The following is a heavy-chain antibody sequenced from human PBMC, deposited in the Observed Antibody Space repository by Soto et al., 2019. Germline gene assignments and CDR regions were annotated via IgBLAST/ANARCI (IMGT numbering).Heavy chain of an antibody. V-gene: IGHV3-21*01. CDR3: ARTLPAAAHSSGWLMRDVAHWFDP. Sequence: PGGSLRLSCAASGFTFSSYSMNWVRQAPGKGLEWVSSISSSSSYIYYADSVKGRFTISRDNAKNSLYLQMNSLRAEDTAVYYCARTLPAAAHSSGWLMRDVAHWFDPWGQGTLVTVSS. J-gene: IGHJ5*02. CDR2: ISSSSSYI. CDR1: GFTFSSYS. D-gene: IGHD6-19*01.